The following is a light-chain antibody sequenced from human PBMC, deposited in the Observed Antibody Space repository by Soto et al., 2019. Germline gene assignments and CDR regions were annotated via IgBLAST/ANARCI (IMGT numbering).Light chain of an antibody. Sequence: EIVLTQSLGTLSLSPGERDTLSCRASQSVSSYFAWYQQKPGQAPRLLSYDASTRATGSSARFSGSGSGTDFTLTISSLEPEDFAVYYCQQRSNWPVTFGQGTRVEVK. CDR2: DAS. V-gene: IGKV3-11*01. CDR3: QQRSNWPVT. CDR1: QSVSSY. J-gene: IGKJ1*01.